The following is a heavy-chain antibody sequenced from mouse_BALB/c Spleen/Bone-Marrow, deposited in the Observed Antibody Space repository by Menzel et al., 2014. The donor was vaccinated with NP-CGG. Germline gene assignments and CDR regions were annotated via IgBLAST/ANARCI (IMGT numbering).Heavy chain of an antibody. CDR2: VSPYNGGT. V-gene: IGHV1-19*01. D-gene: IGHD1-1*01. Sequence: VQLQQSGPELVKPGASVKMSCKASGYTFTDYYMDRVKQSHGESFEWIGRVSPYNGGTSYNQKFKGKATLTVDKSSSSAYMELNCLTSEDSAVYYCARGSYYGSSYWFAYWGQGTLVTVSA. J-gene: IGHJ3*01. CDR1: GYTFTDYY. CDR3: ARGSYYGSSYWFAY.